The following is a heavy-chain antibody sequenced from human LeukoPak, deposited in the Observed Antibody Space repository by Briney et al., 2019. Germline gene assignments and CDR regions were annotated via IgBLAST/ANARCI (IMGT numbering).Heavy chain of an antibody. D-gene: IGHD6-6*01. Sequence: ASVKVSCKASGYTFTSYYIHWVRQAPGQGLEWMGIINPSGGSTSYAQKFQGRVTMIRDTSTSTVYMELSSLRSEDTAVYYCARERPTIAARSSNWFDPWGQGTLVTVSS. J-gene: IGHJ5*02. V-gene: IGHV1-46*01. CDR3: ARERPTIAARSSNWFDP. CDR2: INPSGGST. CDR1: GYTFTSYY.